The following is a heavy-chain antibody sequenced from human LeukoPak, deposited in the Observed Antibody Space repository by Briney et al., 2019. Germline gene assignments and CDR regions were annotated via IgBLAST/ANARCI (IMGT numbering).Heavy chain of an antibody. V-gene: IGHV4-39*07. J-gene: IGHJ4*02. D-gene: IGHD3-10*01. CDR2: IYYSGST. CDR3: ARDKARSYYFDY. Sequence: SETLSLTCTVSGGSISSSSYYWGWIRQPPGKGLEWIGSIYYSGSTYYNPSLKSRVAISVDTSKNQFSLKLSSVTAADTAVYYCARDKARSYYFDYWGQGTLVTVSS. CDR1: GGSISSSSYY.